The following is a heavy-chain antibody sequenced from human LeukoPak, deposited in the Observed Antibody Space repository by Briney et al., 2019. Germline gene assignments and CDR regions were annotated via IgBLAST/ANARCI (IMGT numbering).Heavy chain of an antibody. Sequence: GGSLRLSCAASGFTFSSYSMNWVRQAPGKGLEWVSSISSGSSYIYYADSVKGRFTISRDNAKNSLYLQMNSLRAEDTAVYYRARVANSGSSGYYHYYYYYYMDVWGKGTTVTVSS. D-gene: IGHD3-22*01. J-gene: IGHJ6*03. CDR1: GFTFSSYS. V-gene: IGHV3-21*01. CDR2: ISSGSSYI. CDR3: ARVANSGSSGYYHYYYYYYMDV.